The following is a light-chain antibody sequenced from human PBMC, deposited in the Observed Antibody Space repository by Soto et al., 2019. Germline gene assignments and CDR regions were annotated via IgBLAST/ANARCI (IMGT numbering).Light chain of an antibody. J-gene: IGKJ1*01. V-gene: IGKV3-20*01. CDR3: QQSGT. CDR2: GAS. Sequence: IVLTQSPGTFSLSPCERAPLSCWARQGVSGNFLAWYEVTPGQAPRLVVYGASTRASGFPDRFSGSGSGTEFTLTISRLEPEDFAMYYCQQSGTFGQGTKVDI. CDR1: QGVSGNF.